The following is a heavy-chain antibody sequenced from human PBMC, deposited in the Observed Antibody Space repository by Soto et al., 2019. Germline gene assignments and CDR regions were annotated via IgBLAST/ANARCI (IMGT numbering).Heavy chain of an antibody. V-gene: IGHV3-64*01. D-gene: IGHD3-9*01. CDR1: GFPFSSYA. CDR3: ARDGGKGYYDILTGYRSDAFDI. J-gene: IGHJ3*02. Sequence: GGSLRLSCASSGFPFSSYAMHWVRQAPGKGLEYVSAISSNGGSTYYANSVKGRFTISRDNSKNTLYLQMGSLRAEDMAVYYCARDGGKGYYDILTGYRSDAFDIWGQGTMVT. CDR2: ISSNGGST.